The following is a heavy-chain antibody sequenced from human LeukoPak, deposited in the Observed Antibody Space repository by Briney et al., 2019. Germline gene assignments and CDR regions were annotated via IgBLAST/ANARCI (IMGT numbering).Heavy chain of an antibody. D-gene: IGHD2-2*02. J-gene: IGHJ3*02. Sequence: SETLSLTCTVSGGSIINYYWSWIRQPPGEGLEWIGYIYYSGSTNYNPSLKSRVTISVDTSKNQFSLKLSSVTAADTAVYYCARHMGVVPAAIPPGSAFDIWGQGTMVTVSS. CDR3: ARHMGVVPAAIPPGSAFDI. CDR2: IYYSGST. CDR1: GGSIINYY. V-gene: IGHV4-59*08.